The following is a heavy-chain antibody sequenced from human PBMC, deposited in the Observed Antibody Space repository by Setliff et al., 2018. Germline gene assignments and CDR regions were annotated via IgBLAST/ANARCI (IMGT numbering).Heavy chain of an antibody. CDR2: IYHNGIT. CDR1: GVSISTSNW. CDR3: GRDPHTPTVTTRGDY. Sequence: SETLSLTCAVSGVSISTSNWWSWVRQPPGKGLEWIGEIYHNGITNYNPSLKSRVSISVDKSKNQVSLKLSSVTAADTAVYYCGRDPHTPTVTTRGDYWGQGTLVTVSS. J-gene: IGHJ4*02. D-gene: IGHD4-17*01. V-gene: IGHV4-4*02.